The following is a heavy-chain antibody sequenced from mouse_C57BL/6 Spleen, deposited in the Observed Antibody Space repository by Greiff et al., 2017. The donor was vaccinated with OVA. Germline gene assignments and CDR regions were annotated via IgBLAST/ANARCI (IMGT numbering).Heavy chain of an antibody. CDR1: GYSITSDY. CDR2: ISYSGST. J-gene: IGHJ1*03. D-gene: IGHD1-1*01. V-gene: IGHV3-8*01. Sequence: EVKLLESGPGLAKPSQTLSLTCSVTGYSITSDYWNWIRKFPGNKLEYMGYISYSGSTYYNPSLKSRISITRDTSKNQYYLQLNSVTTEDTATYYCARSPFYLTGPWYFDVWGTGTTVTVSS. CDR3: ARSPFYLTGPWYFDV.